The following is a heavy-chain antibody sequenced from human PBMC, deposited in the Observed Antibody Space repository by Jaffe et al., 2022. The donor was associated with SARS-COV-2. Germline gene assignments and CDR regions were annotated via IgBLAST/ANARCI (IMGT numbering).Heavy chain of an antibody. CDR1: GYTFSKSG. J-gene: IGHJ5*02. V-gene: IGHV1-18*01. CDR3: ARVVVGEGSRWYIVFGYDP. D-gene: IGHD6-13*01. Sequence: QAQLVQSGAEVKKPGASVKVSCKASGYTFSKSGISWVRQAPGQGLEWMGWISTFDGKTNFAQKFQGRVTMTTDSSTTTAYMELRSLRPDDTAVYYCARVVVGEGSRWYIVFGYDPWGQGTLVTVSS. CDR2: ISTFDGKT.